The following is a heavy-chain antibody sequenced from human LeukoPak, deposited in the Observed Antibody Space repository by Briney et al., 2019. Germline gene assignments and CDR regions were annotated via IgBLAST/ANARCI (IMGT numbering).Heavy chain of an antibody. D-gene: IGHD2-8*01. J-gene: IGHJ6*02. Sequence: PGGSLRLSCAASGFTFSSYEMNWVRQAPGKGLEWVSYIRSSGSTIYYADSVKGRFTISRDNAKNSLYLQMNSLRAEDTAVYYCARFSVMTPYYYGMDVWGQGTTVTVSS. V-gene: IGHV3-48*03. CDR3: ARFSVMTPYYYGMDV. CDR2: IRSSGSTI. CDR1: GFTFSSYE.